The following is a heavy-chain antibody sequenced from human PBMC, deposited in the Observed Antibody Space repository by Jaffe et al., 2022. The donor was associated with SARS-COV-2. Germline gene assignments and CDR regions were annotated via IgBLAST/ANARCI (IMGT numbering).Heavy chain of an antibody. CDR1: GFSLSNARMG. Sequence: QVTLKESGPVLVKPTETLTLTCTVSGFSLSNARMGVSWIRQPPGKALEWLAHIFSNDEKSYSTSLKSRLTISKDTSKSQVVLTMTNMDPVDTATYYCARILWDVGLAARYDPWGQGTLVTVSS. V-gene: IGHV2-26*01. CDR3: ARILWDVGLAARYDP. CDR2: IFSNDEK. J-gene: IGHJ5*02. D-gene: IGHD6-6*01.